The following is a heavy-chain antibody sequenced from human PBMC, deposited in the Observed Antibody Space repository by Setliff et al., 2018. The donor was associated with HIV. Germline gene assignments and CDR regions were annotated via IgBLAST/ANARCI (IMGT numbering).Heavy chain of an antibody. D-gene: IGHD3-9*01. J-gene: IGHJ6*03. Sequence: GGSLRLSCAASGFSFSRYGIHWVRQAPGKGLEWVAVIWYDGSNKYYGDSVKGRFTISRDNSKNTLYLQMDSLRVEDTAVYYCARGDFDWNPYYYYYYMDVWGKGTTVTVSS. CDR3: ARGDFDWNPYYYYYYMDV. CDR2: IWYDGSNK. CDR1: GFSFSRYG. V-gene: IGHV3-30*19.